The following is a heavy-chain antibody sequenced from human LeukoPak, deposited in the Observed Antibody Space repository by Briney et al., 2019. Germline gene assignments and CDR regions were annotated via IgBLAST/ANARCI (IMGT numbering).Heavy chain of an antibody. J-gene: IGHJ4*02. V-gene: IGHV1-2*02. CDR2: INPNSGGT. CDR1: GYTFTGYY. CDR3: ASLTTGYYLYFDY. D-gene: IGHD3-9*01. Sequence: ASVKVSCTASGYTFTGYYMHWVRQAPGQGLEWMGWINPNSGGTNYAQKFQGRVTMTRDTSISTAYMELSRLRSDDTAVYYCASLTTGYYLYFDYWGQGTLVTVSS.